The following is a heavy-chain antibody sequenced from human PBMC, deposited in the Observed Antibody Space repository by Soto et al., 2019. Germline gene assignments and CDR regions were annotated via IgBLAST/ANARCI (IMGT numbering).Heavy chain of an antibody. CDR2: INPNRGRT. CDR1: GYTFTGYY. D-gene: IGHD6-19*01. V-gene: IGHV1-2*02. CDR3: AGDVSSGWYMAEGY. J-gene: IGHJ4*02. Sequence: QVQLVQSGAEVKKPGASVKVSCKASGYTFTGYYMHWVRQAPGQGLEWMGWINPNRGRTSYAQRFQGRITMTWDSSISPAYMDLSRLRSDDTAVYYCAGDVSSGWYMAEGYWGQGTLVTVSS.